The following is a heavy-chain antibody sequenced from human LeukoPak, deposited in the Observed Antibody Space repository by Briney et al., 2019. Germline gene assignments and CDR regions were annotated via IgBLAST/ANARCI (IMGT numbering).Heavy chain of an antibody. V-gene: IGHV3-30*18. CDR1: GFTFSTYG. CDR3: AKEFNRGLPDY. Sequence: GGPLRLSCAASGFTFSTYGMHWVRQAPGKGLEWVAVISYDGSNEYYADSVKGRFTISRDNSKNTLYLQMSSLRAEDTAVYYCAKEFNRGLPDYWGQGTLVTVPS. J-gene: IGHJ4*02. D-gene: IGHD2-21*01. CDR2: ISYDGSNE.